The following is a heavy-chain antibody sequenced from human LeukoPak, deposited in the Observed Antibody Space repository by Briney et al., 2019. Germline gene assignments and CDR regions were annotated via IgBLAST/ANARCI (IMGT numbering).Heavy chain of an antibody. CDR3: ARHDPGDVVVVVGATLNAFDI. CDR2: SCYCGRT. D-gene: IGHD2-15*01. V-gene: IGHV4-39*01. J-gene: IGHJ3*02. CDR1: GGYISSSSHY. Sequence: AETLSLTCTVSGGYISSSSHYWGWIRQPPAEGLESIVSSCYCGRTYYTPSLKSRVTISVATSSNQSSLKLNSVTATDTAVYYRARHDPGDVVVVVGATLNAFDIWGQGTMVSVSS.